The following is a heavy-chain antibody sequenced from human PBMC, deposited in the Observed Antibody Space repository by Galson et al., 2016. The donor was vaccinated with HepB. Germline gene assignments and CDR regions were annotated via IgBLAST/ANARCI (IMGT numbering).Heavy chain of an antibody. V-gene: IGHV3-43*01. CDR2: ITGDRANA. D-gene: IGHD2-15*01. Sequence: SLRLSCAASGFTFGTYTMHWLRQAPGEGLQWVSLITGDRANAYYADSVKGRFTISRDNRKNSLYLQMNSLRTEDAALYYCAKVPGGYSGFDYWGQGTLVTISA. CDR3: AKVPGGYSGFDY. CDR1: GFTFGTYT. J-gene: IGHJ4*02.